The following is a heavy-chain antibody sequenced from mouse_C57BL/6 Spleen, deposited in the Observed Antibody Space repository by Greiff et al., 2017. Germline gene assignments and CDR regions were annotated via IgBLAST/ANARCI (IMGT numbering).Heavy chain of an antibody. Sequence: QVQLQQSGAELVKPGASVTMSCKASGYTFTSYWITWVKQRPGQGLEWIGDIYPGSGSTNYNEKFKSKATLTVDTSSSTAYMQLSSLTSEDSAVYYCARGGEERTWFAYWGQGTLVTVSA. CDR1: GYTFTSYW. CDR3: ARGGEERTWFAY. CDR2: IYPGSGST. J-gene: IGHJ3*01. V-gene: IGHV1-55*01.